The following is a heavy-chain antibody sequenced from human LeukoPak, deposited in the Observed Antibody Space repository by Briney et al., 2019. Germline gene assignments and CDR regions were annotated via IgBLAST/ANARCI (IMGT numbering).Heavy chain of an antibody. CDR1: GGSISSYY. D-gene: IGHD5-12*01. V-gene: IGHV4-59*01. Sequence: SETLSLTCTVSGGSISSYYWSWIRQPPGKGLEWIGYIYYSGSTNYNPSLKSRVTISVDTSKNQFSLKLSSVTAADTAVYYCARSGDTVATGYFDYWGQGTLVTVSS. CDR3: ARSGDTVATGYFDY. J-gene: IGHJ4*02. CDR2: IYYSGST.